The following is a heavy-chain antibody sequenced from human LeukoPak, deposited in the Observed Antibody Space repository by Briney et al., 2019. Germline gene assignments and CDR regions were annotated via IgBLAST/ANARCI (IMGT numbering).Heavy chain of an antibody. D-gene: IGHD3-10*01. Sequence: GESLKISCKGSGYTFTNYWISWVRQMPGKGLEWMGRIDPNGSEINYSPSFQGHVTISADKSINTAYLQWSGLKASDTAIYYCARFTYYGSGNYNGPYDYWGQGTLVTVSS. CDR1: GYTFTNYW. V-gene: IGHV5-10-1*01. J-gene: IGHJ4*02. CDR2: IDPNGSEI. CDR3: ARFTYYGSGNYNGPYDY.